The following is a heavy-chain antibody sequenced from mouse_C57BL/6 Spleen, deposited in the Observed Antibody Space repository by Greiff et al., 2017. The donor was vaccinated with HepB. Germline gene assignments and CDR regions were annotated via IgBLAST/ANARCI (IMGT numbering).Heavy chain of an antibody. CDR2: INPGSGGT. V-gene: IGHV1-54*01. Sequence: VQLQQSGAELVRPGTSVKVSCKASGFTFTNYLIEWVKQRPGQGLEWIGLINPGSGGTNYNEKFKGKATLSADKSSSTDYKQISSLTSEGSAVYFCARESIYSGRSESYFDYWGQGTTLTVSS. D-gene: IGHD1-1*01. CDR1: GFTFTNYL. CDR3: ARESIYSGRSESYFDY. J-gene: IGHJ2*01.